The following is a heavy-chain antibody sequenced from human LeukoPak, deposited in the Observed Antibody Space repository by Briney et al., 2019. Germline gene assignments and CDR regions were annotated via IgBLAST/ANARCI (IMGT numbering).Heavy chain of an antibody. CDR2: IYYSGST. CDR3: ARDRGITIFGVVRNWFDP. Sequence: SETLSLTCTVSGGSISSYYWSWIRQPPGKGLEWIGYIYYSGSTNYNPSLKSRVTISVDTSKNQFSLKLSSVTAADTAVYYCARDRGITIFGVVRNWFDPWGQGTLVTVSS. CDR1: GGSISSYY. D-gene: IGHD3-3*01. J-gene: IGHJ5*02. V-gene: IGHV4-59*01.